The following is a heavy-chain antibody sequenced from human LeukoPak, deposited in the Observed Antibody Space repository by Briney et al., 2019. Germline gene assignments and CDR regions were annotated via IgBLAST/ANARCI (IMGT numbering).Heavy chain of an antibody. V-gene: IGHV4-4*02. CDR2: IYYSGSA. CDR3: ARISSSWYGAFDI. CDR1: GGSISSNNW. J-gene: IGHJ3*02. D-gene: IGHD6-13*01. Sequence: SETLSLTCGASGGSISSNNWWSWVRQPLGKGLEWIGYIYYSGSANYNPSLKSRVTISVDTSKNQFSLKLSSVTAADTAVYYCARISSSWYGAFDIWGQGTMVTVSS.